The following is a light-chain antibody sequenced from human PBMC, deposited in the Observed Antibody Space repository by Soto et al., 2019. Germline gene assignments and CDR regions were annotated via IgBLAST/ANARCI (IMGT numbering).Light chain of an antibody. V-gene: IGKV3-20*01. CDR3: QKSGSLYT. CDR2: GAS. J-gene: IGKJ2*01. Sequence: EIVLTQSPGTLSLSPGERATLSCRASQSVSSSYLAWYQQKPGQAPRLLIYGASSRATGIPDRFSGSGSGTAFTLTISRLEPEDFAVYYCQKSGSLYTFGQGTKVEIK. CDR1: QSVSSSY.